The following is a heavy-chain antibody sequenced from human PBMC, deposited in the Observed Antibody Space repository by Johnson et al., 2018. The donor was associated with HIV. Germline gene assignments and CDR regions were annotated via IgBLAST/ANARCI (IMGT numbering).Heavy chain of an antibody. Sequence: QVQLVESGGGVVQPGRSLRLSCAASGFTFSSYAMHWVRQAPGKGLEWVAVISYDGSNKYYADSVKGRFTISRDNSKNTLYLQMNSLRAEDTAVYYCARDPCTGASCLPGAFDIWGKGTMVTVSS. CDR2: ISYDGSNK. CDR3: ARDPCTGASCLPGAFDI. CDR1: GFTFSSYA. J-gene: IGHJ3*02. D-gene: IGHD2-15*01. V-gene: IGHV3-30*04.